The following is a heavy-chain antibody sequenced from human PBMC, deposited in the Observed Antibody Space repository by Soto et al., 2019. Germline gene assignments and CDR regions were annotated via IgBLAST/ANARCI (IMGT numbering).Heavy chain of an antibody. V-gene: IGHV3-30*18. CDR2: ISYDGSNK. CDR3: AKGGARSSSGWYY. D-gene: IGHD6-19*01. J-gene: IGHJ4*02. Sequence: HPGGSLRLSCAASGFTFSSYGMHWVRQAPGKGLEWVAVISYDGSNKYYADSVKGRFTISRDNSKNTLYLQMNSLRAEDTAVYYCAKGGARSSSGWYYWGQGTLVTVSS. CDR1: GFTFSSYG.